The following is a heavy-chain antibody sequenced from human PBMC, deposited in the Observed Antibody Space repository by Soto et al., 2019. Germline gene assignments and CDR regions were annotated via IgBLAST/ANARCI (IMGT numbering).Heavy chain of an antibody. CDR1: GGTFSSYA. CDR2: IIPIFGTA. D-gene: IGHD3-3*01. Sequence: SVKVSCKASGGTFSSYAISWVRQAPGQGLEWMGGIIPIFGTANYAQKFQGRVTITADESTSTAYMELSSLRSEDTAVYYCARSRFLEWLLYWFDPWGQGTLVTVSS. J-gene: IGHJ5*02. CDR3: ARSRFLEWLLYWFDP. V-gene: IGHV1-69*13.